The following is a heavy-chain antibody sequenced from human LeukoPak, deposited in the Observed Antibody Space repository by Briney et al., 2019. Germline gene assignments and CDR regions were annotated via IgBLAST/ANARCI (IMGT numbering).Heavy chain of an antibody. CDR3: ARGKYTSFDN. Sequence: SQTLSLTCAISGDSIFTNNVAWNWIRQSPSRGLEWLGRAYYRSKWSFDYAVSVKSRITINADTSKNQFSLQLSSVTPEDTAVYYCARGKYTSFDNWGQGTLVTVSS. V-gene: IGHV6-1*01. CDR1: GDSIFTNNVA. D-gene: IGHD6-6*01. CDR2: AYYRSKWSF. J-gene: IGHJ4*02.